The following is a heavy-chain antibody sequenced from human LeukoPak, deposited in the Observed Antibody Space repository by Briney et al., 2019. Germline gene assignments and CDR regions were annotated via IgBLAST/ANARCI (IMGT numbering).Heavy chain of an antibody. J-gene: IGHJ4*02. CDR1: GYTFTSNY. CDR2: IYPRDGST. D-gene: IGHD3-22*01. CDR3: ARDEHKVSYYYDSSGYYYSY. V-gene: IGHV1-46*01. Sequence: ASVKVSCKASGYTFTSNYIHWVRQAPGQGLEWMGMIYPRDGSTSYAQKFQGRVTMTRDTSTSTVYMELSSLRSEDTAVYYCARDEHKVSYYYDSSGYYYSYWGQGTLVTVSS.